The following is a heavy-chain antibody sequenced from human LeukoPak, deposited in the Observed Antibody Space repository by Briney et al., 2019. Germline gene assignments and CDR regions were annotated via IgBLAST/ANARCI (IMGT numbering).Heavy chain of an antibody. Sequence: PSETLSLTCTVSSGSISSYYWSWIRQPAGKGLEWTGRIYTSGSTDYNSSLKSRVAMSLDTSKNQFSLKLRSVTAADTAVYYCARDWNAGSGWFLWFDPWGQGTLVTVSS. CDR1: SGSISSYY. CDR2: IYTSGST. CDR3: ARDWNAGSGWFLWFDP. J-gene: IGHJ5*02. D-gene: IGHD6-19*01. V-gene: IGHV4-4*07.